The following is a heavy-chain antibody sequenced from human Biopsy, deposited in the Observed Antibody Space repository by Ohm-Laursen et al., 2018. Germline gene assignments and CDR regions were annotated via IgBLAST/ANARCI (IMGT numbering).Heavy chain of an antibody. Sequence: SSVKVSCKTSGGPSSNYAFSWVRQAPGQGLEWVGRIVPILGHLDYAQRFQGRVSITADKSTSYVYMELSRLTSGDTAVYYCAADADGYYTEFDYWGPGTLVTVSS. J-gene: IGHJ4*02. V-gene: IGHV1-69*04. CDR2: IVPILGHL. D-gene: IGHD3-3*01. CDR3: AADADGYYTEFDY. CDR1: GGPSSNYA.